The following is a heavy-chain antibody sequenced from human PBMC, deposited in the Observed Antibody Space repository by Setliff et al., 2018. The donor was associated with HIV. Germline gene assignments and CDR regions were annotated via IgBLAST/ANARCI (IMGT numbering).Heavy chain of an antibody. D-gene: IGHD3-10*01. CDR2: MNPNSGNT. V-gene: IGHV1-8*02. CDR3: ARGPSDYPKGWFDA. CDR1: GYTFTNYD. Sequence: ASVKVSCKASGYTFTNYDINWVRQATGQGLEWMGWMNPNSGNTGYAQKFQGRVTMTRNTSISTAYMELSSLRSEDTAVYYCARGPSDYPKGWFDAWGQGTLVTVSS. J-gene: IGHJ5*02.